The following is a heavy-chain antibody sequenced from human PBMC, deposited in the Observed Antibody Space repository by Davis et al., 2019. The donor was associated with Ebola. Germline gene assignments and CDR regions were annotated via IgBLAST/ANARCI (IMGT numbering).Heavy chain of an antibody. J-gene: IGHJ5*02. V-gene: IGHV4-30-4*02. D-gene: IGHD6-6*01. CDR3: ARGIAARPHGWFDP. Sequence: SETLSLTCTVSGGSISSGDYYWSWIRQPPGKGLEWIGYIYYSGSTYYNPSLKSRVTISVDTSKNQFSLKLSSVTAADTAVYYCARGIAARPHGWFDPWGQGTLVTVSS. CDR2: IYYSGST. CDR1: GGSISSGDYY.